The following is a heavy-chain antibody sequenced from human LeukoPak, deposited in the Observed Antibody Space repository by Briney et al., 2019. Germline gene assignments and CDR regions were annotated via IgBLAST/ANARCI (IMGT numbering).Heavy chain of an antibody. CDR3: ASYGSGSYNFDY. CDR1: GGSITRYY. V-gene: IGHV4-59*12. Sequence: SETLSLTCTVSGGSITRYYWSWIRQPPGKGLEWIGYIYYSGSTNYNPSLKSRVTISVDTSKNQFSLKLSSVTAADTAVYYCASYGSGSYNFDYWGQGTLVTVSS. J-gene: IGHJ4*02. CDR2: IYYSGST. D-gene: IGHD3-10*01.